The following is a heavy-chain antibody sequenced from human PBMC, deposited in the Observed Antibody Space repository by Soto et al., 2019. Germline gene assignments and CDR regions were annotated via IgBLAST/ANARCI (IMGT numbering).Heavy chain of an antibody. CDR3: ARQTRLGPYYDSSGPFDY. V-gene: IGHV3-74*01. D-gene: IGHD3-22*01. J-gene: IGHJ4*02. CDR1: GFTFSSYW. CDR2: INSDGSST. Sequence: PGGSLRLSCAASGFTFSSYWMHWVRQAPGKGLVWVSRINSDGSSTSYADSVKGRFTISRDNAKNTLHLQMNSLRAEDTAVYYCARQTRLGPYYDSSGPFDYWGSGPLFTVSS.